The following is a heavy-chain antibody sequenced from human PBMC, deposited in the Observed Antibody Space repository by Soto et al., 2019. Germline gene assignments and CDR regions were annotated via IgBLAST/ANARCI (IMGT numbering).Heavy chain of an antibody. V-gene: IGHV3-33*01. Sequence: QVQLVESGGGVVQPGRSLRLSCAASGFTFGSYGMHWVRQAPGKGLEWVAVIWYDGSNKYYADSVKGRFTISRDNSKNTLYLQMNSLRAEDTAVYYCARDDYVWGSYRSRGWFDPWGQGTLVTVSS. J-gene: IGHJ5*02. D-gene: IGHD3-16*02. CDR3: ARDDYVWGSYRSRGWFDP. CDR1: GFTFGSYG. CDR2: IWYDGSNK.